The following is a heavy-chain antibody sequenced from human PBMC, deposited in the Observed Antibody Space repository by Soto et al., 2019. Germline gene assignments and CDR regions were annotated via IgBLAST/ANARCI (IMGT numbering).Heavy chain of an antibody. V-gene: IGHV1-69*01. J-gene: IGHJ6*02. CDR1: GGTFSSYA. D-gene: IGHD1-1*01. CDR3: AREVPGASENDYYYYGMDV. CDR2: IIPIFGTA. Sequence: QVQLVQSGAEVKKPGSSVKVSCKASGGTFSSYAISWVRQAPGQGLEWMGGIIPIFGTANYAQKFQGRVTITADESTSTAYMELSSLRSEDTAVYYCAREVPGASENDYYYYGMDVWSQGTTVTVSS.